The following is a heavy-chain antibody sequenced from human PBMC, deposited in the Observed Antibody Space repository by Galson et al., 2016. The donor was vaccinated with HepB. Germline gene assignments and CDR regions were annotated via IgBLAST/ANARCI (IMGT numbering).Heavy chain of an antibody. Sequence: SLRLSCAASGFTFSSYAMHWVRQAPGKGLEWVAVISYDGSHKYYAASVKGRFTISRDNSKNTLSLQVNSLRAEGTAVYYCAKNEILAGYGAFDYWGQGTLVTVSS. V-gene: IGHV3-30*18. D-gene: IGHD3-9*01. J-gene: IGHJ4*02. CDR3: AKNEILAGYGAFDY. CDR1: GFTFSSYA. CDR2: ISYDGSHK.